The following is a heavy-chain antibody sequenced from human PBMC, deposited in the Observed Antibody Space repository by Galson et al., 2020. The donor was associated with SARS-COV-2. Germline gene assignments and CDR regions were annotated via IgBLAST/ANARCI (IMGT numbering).Heavy chain of an antibody. J-gene: IGHJ4*02. CDR1: GFTFSSYW. D-gene: IGHD6-13*01. CDR3: ARTPAASDSDY. CDR2: INGDGSDT. Sequence: GESLKISCAASGFTFSSYWMHWVRQAPGKGLVWVSRINGDGSDTAYTDSVKGRFTISRDNAKNTLYLQMNSLRAEDTALYYCARTPAASDSDYWGQGALGTVSS. V-gene: IGHV3-74*01.